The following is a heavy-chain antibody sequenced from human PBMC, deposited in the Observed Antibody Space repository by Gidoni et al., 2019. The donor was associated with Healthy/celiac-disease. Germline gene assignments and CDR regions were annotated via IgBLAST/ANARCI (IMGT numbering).Heavy chain of an antibody. CDR1: GGSVSSGSYY. J-gene: IGHJ4*02. Sequence: QVQLQESGPGLVKPSETLSLTCTVSGGSVSSGSYYWSWIRQPPGKGLEWIGYIYYSWSTNYNPSLKSRVTISVDTSKNQFSLKLSSVTAADTAVYYCARGPRGGWTHFDYWGQGTLVTVSS. CDR2: IYYSWST. V-gene: IGHV4-61*01. CDR3: ARGPRGGWTHFDY. D-gene: IGHD6-19*01.